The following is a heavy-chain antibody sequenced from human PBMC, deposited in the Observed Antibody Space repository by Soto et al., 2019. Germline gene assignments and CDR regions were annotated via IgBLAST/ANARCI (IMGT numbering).Heavy chain of an antibody. CDR2: IYSGGST. J-gene: IGHJ4*02. CDR3: ARDRPPNYYFDY. CDR1: GFTVSSNY. Sequence: GSLRLSCAASGFTVSSNYMSWVRQAPGKGLECVSVIYSGGSTYYADSVKGRFTISRDNSKNTLYLQMNSLRAEDTAVYYCARDRPPNYYFDYWGRGTLVTVSS. V-gene: IGHV3-53*01.